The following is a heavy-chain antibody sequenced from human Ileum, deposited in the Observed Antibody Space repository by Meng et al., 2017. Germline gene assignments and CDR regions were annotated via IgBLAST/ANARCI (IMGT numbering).Heavy chain of an antibody. D-gene: IGHD2-15*01. Sequence: EVQLVESGGGLVKPGGSLRLSCVASGFSFSSNSMNSVRQATGKGVEWVASISSSSSYADSVKGRFTISRDNAKNSLYLQMNSLRVEDMAVYYCARGRVVVSAAPLDSWGQGTLVTVSS. V-gene: IGHV3-21*01. CDR3: ARGRVVVSAAPLDS. J-gene: IGHJ4*02. CDR2: ISSSSS. CDR1: GFSFSSNS.